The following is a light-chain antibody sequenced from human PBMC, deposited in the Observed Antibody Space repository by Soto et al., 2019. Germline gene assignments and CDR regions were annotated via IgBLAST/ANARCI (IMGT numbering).Light chain of an antibody. J-gene: IGLJ2*01. V-gene: IGLV7-46*01. CDR3: LLSFSGTHVV. CDR1: TGAVTSGHY. CDR2: DTS. Sequence: QAVVTQEPSLTVSPGGTVTLTCGSSTGAVTSGHYPYWFQQKSGQAPRALIYDTSNKHSWTPARFSGSLLGGKAALTLSGAQPEDEADYYCLLSFSGTHVVFGGGTQLTVL.